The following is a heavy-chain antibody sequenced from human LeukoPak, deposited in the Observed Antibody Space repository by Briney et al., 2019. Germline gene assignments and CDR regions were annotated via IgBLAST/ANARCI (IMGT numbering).Heavy chain of an antibody. CDR1: GFSFNTYS. D-gene: IGHD4-11*01. CDR2: IKSKTDGGTT. V-gene: IGHV3-15*01. J-gene: IGHJ6*02. CDR3: TTDGGNYLYYYGMDV. Sequence: GGSLRLSCAASGFSFNTYSMNWVRQAPGKGLEWVGRIKSKTDGGTTDYAAPVKGRFTISRDDSKNTLYLQMNSLKTEDTAVYYCTTDGGNYLYYYGMDVWGQGTTVTVSS.